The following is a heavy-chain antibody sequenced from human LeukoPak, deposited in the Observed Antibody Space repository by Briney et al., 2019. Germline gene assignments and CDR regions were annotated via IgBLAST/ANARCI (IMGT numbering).Heavy chain of an antibody. V-gene: IGHV3-48*01. D-gene: IGHD2-2*01. CDR1: GFTFSTYS. CDR2: ISGSSGTI. J-gene: IGHJ4*02. Sequence: GGSLRLSCAASGFTFSTYSMNWVRQAPGKGLGWVSYISGSSGTIYYADSVKGRFTISRDNAKNSLYLQMNSLRAEDTSVYYCAALYCSSTSCNGDFDYWGQGTLVTVSS. CDR3: AALYCSSTSCNGDFDY.